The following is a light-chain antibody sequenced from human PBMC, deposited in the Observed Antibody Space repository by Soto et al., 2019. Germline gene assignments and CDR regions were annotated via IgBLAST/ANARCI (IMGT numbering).Light chain of an antibody. Sequence: DIQMTQSPSSLPASVGDRVTITCRASQSISSYLNWYQQKPGKAPKFLIYAASSLQSGVPSRFSGSGSGTDFTLTISSLQPEDFATYYCQQSYNTPLTFGPGTKVDIK. J-gene: IGKJ3*01. CDR3: QQSYNTPLT. CDR1: QSISSY. CDR2: AAS. V-gene: IGKV1-39*01.